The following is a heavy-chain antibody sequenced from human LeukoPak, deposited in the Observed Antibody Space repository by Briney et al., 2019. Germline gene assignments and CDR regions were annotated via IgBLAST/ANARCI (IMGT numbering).Heavy chain of an antibody. Sequence: GGSLRLSCAASGFIFSHYGMHWVRQAPGKGLEWVAVISYAVNIKYYADSVKGRFTISRDSSSKTVFLQMNSLRTEDTAVYYCVREGYYESGSSPTFYFDYWGQGTLVTVSS. V-gene: IGHV3-30*19. CDR2: ISYAVNIK. CDR1: GFIFSHYG. CDR3: VREGYYESGSSPTFYFDY. J-gene: IGHJ4*02. D-gene: IGHD3-10*01.